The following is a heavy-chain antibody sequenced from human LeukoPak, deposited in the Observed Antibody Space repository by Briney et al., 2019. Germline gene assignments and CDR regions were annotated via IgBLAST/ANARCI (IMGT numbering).Heavy chain of an antibody. CDR3: ARGPRYDSSGYYYVY. Sequence: ASVKVSCKASGGTFSSYAISWVRQAPGQGLEWMGRIIPILGIANYAQKFQGRVTITADKSTSTAYMELSSLRSKDTAVYYCARGPRYDSSGYYYVYWGQGTLVTVSS. J-gene: IGHJ4*02. V-gene: IGHV1-69*04. D-gene: IGHD3-22*01. CDR2: IIPILGIA. CDR1: GGTFSSYA.